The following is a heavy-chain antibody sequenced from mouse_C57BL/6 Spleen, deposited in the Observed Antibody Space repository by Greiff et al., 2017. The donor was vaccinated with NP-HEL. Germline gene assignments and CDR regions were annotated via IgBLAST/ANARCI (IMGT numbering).Heavy chain of an antibody. V-gene: IGHV1-61*01. D-gene: IGHD1-1*01. CDR3: TVVEEFAY. J-gene: IGHJ3*01. Sequence: VQLQQPGAELVRPGSSVKLSCKASGYTFTSYWMDWVKQRPGQGLEWIGNIYPSDSETHYNQKFKDKATLTVDKSSSTAYMQLSSLTSEDSAVYYCTVVEEFAYWGQGTLVTVSA. CDR1: GYTFTSYW. CDR2: IYPSDSET.